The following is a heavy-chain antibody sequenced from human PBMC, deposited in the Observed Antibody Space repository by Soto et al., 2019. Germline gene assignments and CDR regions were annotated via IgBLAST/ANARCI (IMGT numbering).Heavy chain of an antibody. D-gene: IGHD3-22*01. CDR1: GFTFSSYG. CDR2: IWYDGSNK. V-gene: IGHV3-33*01. CDR3: ARSYYYDSSGYYQRAFDY. Sequence: GGSLRLSCAASGFTFSSYGMHWVRQAPGKGLEWVAVIWYDGSNKYYADSVKGRFTISRDNSKNTLYLQMNSLRAEDTAVYYCARSYYYDSSGYYQRAFDYWGQGTLVTVSS. J-gene: IGHJ4*02.